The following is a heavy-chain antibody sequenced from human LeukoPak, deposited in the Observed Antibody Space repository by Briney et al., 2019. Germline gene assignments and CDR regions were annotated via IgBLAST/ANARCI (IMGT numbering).Heavy chain of an antibody. V-gene: IGHV1-18*01. Sequence: GASVKVSCKASGYTFTSYGISWVRQAPGQGLEWMGWISADNANTNYAQKLQDRVTMTTDTSTGTVYMELRSLRSDDTAVYYCAKSLSPIVVGPEHYWGQGTLVTVSS. CDR2: ISADNANT. CDR1: GYTFTSYG. D-gene: IGHD3-22*01. J-gene: IGHJ4*02. CDR3: AKSLSPIVVGPEHY.